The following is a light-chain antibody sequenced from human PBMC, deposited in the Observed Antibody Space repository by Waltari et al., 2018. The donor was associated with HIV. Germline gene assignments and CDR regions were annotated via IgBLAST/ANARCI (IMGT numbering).Light chain of an antibody. Sequence: NFMLTQPHSVSESPGKTVTISCTRSSGSIASNYVQWYQQRPGSAPTTMIYEDNQRPSGVPDRFSGSIDSSSNSASLTISGLKTEDEGDYYWQSYDSRNHVVFGGGTKLTVL. CDR3: QSYDSRNHVV. J-gene: IGLJ2*01. CDR1: SGSIASNY. V-gene: IGLV6-57*03. CDR2: EDN.